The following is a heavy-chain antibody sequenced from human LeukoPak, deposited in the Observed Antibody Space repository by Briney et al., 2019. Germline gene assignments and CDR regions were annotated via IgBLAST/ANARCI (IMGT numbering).Heavy chain of an antibody. Sequence: GGSLRLSCAASGFTFSSYSMNWVRQAPGKGLEWVSSISSSSSYIYYADSVKGRFTISRDNAKNSLYLQMNSLRAEDTAVYYCAKGTLRRYYDILTGYYNYYYYYGMDVWGQGTTVTVSS. CDR2: ISSSSSYI. J-gene: IGHJ6*02. CDR1: GFTFSSYS. CDR3: AKGTLRRYYDILTGYYNYYYYYGMDV. V-gene: IGHV3-21*04. D-gene: IGHD3-9*01.